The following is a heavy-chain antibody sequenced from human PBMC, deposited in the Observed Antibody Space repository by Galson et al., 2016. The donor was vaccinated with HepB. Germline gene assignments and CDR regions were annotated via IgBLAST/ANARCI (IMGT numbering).Heavy chain of an antibody. CDR3: AKDNYYGTGSYYPYKYYGMDV. J-gene: IGHJ6*02. D-gene: IGHD3-10*01. Sequence: SLRLSCAASGFTFSSYWMSWVRQAPGKGLEWVANITQDANGKNYVGSVRGRFTISRDNAKNTLYLQMNSLRAEDTAVYYCAKDNYYGTGSYYPYKYYGMDVWGQGTTVTVTS. CDR1: GFTFSSYW. V-gene: IGHV3-7*01. CDR2: ITQDANGK.